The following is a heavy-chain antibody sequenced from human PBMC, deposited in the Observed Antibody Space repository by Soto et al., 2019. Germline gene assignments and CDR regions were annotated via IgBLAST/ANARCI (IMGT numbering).Heavy chain of an antibody. J-gene: IGHJ4*02. V-gene: IGHV4-59*07. Sequence: PSDSLALSCSVSGDSINIRYWSWIRQPPGKGLEWIGYIDYVGSTNYAPSLQSRVTMSVDTSKNQVSLKLRYVTAADTAVYYCVRQRGNYFDFWGQGTLVTVSS. D-gene: IGHD3-10*01. CDR1: GDSINIRY. CDR2: IDYVGST. CDR3: VRQRGNYFDF.